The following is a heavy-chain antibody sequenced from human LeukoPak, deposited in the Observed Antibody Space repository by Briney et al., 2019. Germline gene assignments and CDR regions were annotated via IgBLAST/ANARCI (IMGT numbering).Heavy chain of an antibody. Sequence: SETLSLTCTVSGGSISSYYWSWIRQPPGKGLEWIGYIQDSGNTNYNPSLKSRVTISVDTSKNHFSLKLNSVTAADTAVYYCARHYCSGGSCKPDYWGQGTLVTVSS. D-gene: IGHD2-15*01. CDR2: IQDSGNT. V-gene: IGHV4-59*08. CDR1: GGSISSYY. CDR3: ARHYCSGGSCKPDY. J-gene: IGHJ4*02.